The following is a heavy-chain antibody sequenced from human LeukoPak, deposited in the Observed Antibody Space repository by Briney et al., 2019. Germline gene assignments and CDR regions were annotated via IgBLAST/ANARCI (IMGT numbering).Heavy chain of an antibody. Sequence: ASVKVSCKASGYTFTTYGITWVRQAPGQGLEWMGWISAYNGNTNYAQKFQGRVTMTTDTSTNTAYMELRSLRSDDTAVYYCARELYIAVAGFDPWGQGTLVTVSS. CDR1: GYTFTTYG. CDR3: ARELYIAVAGFDP. CDR2: ISAYNGNT. D-gene: IGHD6-19*01. J-gene: IGHJ5*02. V-gene: IGHV1-18*01.